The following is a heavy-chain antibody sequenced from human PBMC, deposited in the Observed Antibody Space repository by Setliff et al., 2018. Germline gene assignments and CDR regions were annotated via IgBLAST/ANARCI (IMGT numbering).Heavy chain of an antibody. J-gene: IGHJ4*02. Sequence: PSETLSLTCTVSGGSISSSSYYWGWIRQPPGKGLEWIGEINHSGSSNYNPSLKSRVTISVDTSKNQFSLKLSSVTAADTAVYYCARVSLKTYYDFWSGYYDRYFDYWGQGTLVTVSS. D-gene: IGHD3-3*01. CDR1: GGSISSSSYY. CDR2: INHSGSS. CDR3: ARVSLKTYYDFWSGYYDRYFDY. V-gene: IGHV4-39*07.